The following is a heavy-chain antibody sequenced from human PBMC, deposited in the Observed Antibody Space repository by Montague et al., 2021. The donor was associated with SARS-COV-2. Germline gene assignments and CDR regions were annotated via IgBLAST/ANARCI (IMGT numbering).Heavy chain of an antibody. CDR3: AKDAWNCCGGDCWYDY. D-gene: IGHD2-21*01. J-gene: IGHJ4*02. Sequence: SLRLSCAASGFTFSSYGMHWVRQAPGKGLEWVAVIWYDGSKKYYADSVKGRFTISRDNSKNTLYLQMNSLRAEDTAVYYCAKDAWNCCGGDCWYDYWGQGTLVTVSS. CDR1: GFTFSSYG. V-gene: IGHV3-33*06. CDR2: IWYDGSKK.